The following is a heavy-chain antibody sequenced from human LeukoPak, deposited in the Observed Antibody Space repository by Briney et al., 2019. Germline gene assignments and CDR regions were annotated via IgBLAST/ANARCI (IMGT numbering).Heavy chain of an antibody. D-gene: IGHD2-21*02. CDR1: GFTFSTYV. CDR3: AAKRNAGDYY. Sequence: GGSLRLSCAASGFTFSTYVMGWARQAPEKGLEWVSSISNSDSSTYYTDSVRGRFTISRDNSRNTLYLQMNSLRADDTAVYYCAAKRNAGDYYWGQGTLITVSS. V-gene: IGHV3-23*01. J-gene: IGHJ4*02. CDR2: ISNSDSST.